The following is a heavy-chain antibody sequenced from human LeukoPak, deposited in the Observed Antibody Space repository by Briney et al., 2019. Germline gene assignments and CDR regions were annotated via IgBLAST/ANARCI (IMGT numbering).Heavy chain of an antibody. CDR2: ITNNGRKT. CDR1: GFTFSDYF. CDR3: ARDHYYYDSSGYYNVFDY. Sequence: GGSLRLSCAASGFTFSDYFMGWVRQAPGKGLEWVSYITNNGRKTYYADSMKGRFTISRDNAKNSLYLQMNSLRAEDTAVYYCARDHYYYDSSGYYNVFDYWGQGTLVTVSS. V-gene: IGHV3-11*04. D-gene: IGHD3-22*01. J-gene: IGHJ4*02.